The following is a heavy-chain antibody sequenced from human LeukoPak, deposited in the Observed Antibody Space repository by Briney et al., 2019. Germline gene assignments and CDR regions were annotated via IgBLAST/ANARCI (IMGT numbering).Heavy chain of an antibody. CDR3: ARVALYDGSGYNYFDY. Sequence: VASVKVSCKASGYTFTSYAMHWVRQAPGQRLEWMGWVNAGNGNTKYSQKFQGRVTITRDTSASTAYMELSSLRSEDTAVYYCARVALYDGSGYNYFDYWGQGALVTVSS. J-gene: IGHJ4*02. CDR2: VNAGNGNT. CDR1: GYTFTSYA. D-gene: IGHD3-22*01. V-gene: IGHV1-3*01.